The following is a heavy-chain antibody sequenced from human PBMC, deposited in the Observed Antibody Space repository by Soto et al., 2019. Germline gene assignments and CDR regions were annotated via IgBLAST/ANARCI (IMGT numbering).Heavy chain of an antibody. V-gene: IGHV3-23*01. CDR2: ISGSGGST. J-gene: IGHJ6*02. D-gene: IGHD2-2*02. CDR3: AKGSGDGVVPAAIGGYYYYYYGMDV. Sequence: GGSLRLSCAASGFTFSSYAMSWVRQAPGKGLEWVSAISGSGGSTYYADSVKGRFTISRDNSKNTLYLQMNSLRAEDTAVYYCAKGSGDGVVPAAIGGYYYYYYGMDVWGQGTTVTVSS. CDR1: GFTFSSYA.